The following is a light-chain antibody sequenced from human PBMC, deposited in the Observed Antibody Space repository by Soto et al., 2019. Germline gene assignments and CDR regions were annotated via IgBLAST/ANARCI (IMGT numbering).Light chain of an antibody. Sequence: QSALTQPASVSGSPGQSIAISCTGTSSDVGGYNYVSWYQQPPAKTPNLMIYDVSKRPSVVSSRSSCTTSGNTASLTISRLQAEEEDDYYCRSYTSSSTWVFGGGTKLTVL. CDR2: DVS. V-gene: IGLV2-14*01. J-gene: IGLJ3*02. CDR3: RSYTSSSTWV. CDR1: SSDVGGYNY.